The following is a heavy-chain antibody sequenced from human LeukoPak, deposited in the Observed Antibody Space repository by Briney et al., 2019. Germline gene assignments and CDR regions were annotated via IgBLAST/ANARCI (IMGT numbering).Heavy chain of an antibody. CDR2: ISAYNGDT. CDR1: GYRFTSYG. V-gene: IGHV1-18*01. D-gene: IGHD2-15*01. J-gene: IGHJ5*02. Sequence: GASVKVSCKASGYRFTSYGITWVRQAPGQGLEWMGWISAYNGDTNYAQKVQGRVTLTTDTPMSTAYMELRSLRSDDTAVYYCAREGYCSGGICYSTMNWFDPWGQGTLVTVSS. CDR3: AREGYCSGGICYSTMNWFDP.